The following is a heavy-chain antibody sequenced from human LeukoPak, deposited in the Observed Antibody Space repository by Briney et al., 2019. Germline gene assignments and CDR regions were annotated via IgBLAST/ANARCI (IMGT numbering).Heavy chain of an antibody. CDR1: GFTFSSYG. Sequence: GRSLRLSCAASGFTFSSYGMHWVRQAPGKGLEWVAVISYDGSNKYYADSVKGRFTISRDNSKNTLYLRMNSLRAEDTAVYYCAKDFGSGITMVRGVPFYGMDVWGKGTTVTVSS. V-gene: IGHV3-30*18. CDR2: ISYDGSNK. D-gene: IGHD3-10*01. J-gene: IGHJ6*04. CDR3: AKDFGSGITMVRGVPFYGMDV.